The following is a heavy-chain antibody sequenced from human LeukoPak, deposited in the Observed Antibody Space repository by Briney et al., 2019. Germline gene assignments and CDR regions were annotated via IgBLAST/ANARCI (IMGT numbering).Heavy chain of an antibody. CDR1: GFTFSAFG. J-gene: IGHJ3*02. CDR2: IWYDGITK. V-gene: IGHV3-33*01. D-gene: IGHD4-23*01. Sequence: GGSLRLSCATSGFTFSAFGIHWVRQAPGKGLEWVAVIWYDGITKYYADSVKGRFTISRDNSKNMVFLQMNSLRADDTAIYYCASDRYGGNDAFDIWGQGTMATVSS. CDR3: ASDRYGGNDAFDI.